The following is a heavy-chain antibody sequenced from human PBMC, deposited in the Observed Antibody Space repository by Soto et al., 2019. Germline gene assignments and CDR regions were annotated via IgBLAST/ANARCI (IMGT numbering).Heavy chain of an antibody. J-gene: IGHJ4*02. D-gene: IGHD1-1*01. V-gene: IGHV1-18*01. CDR2: ISAYNGNT. CDR3: VRTTGTTGDYFDF. CDR1: GYSFTSYG. Sequence: ASVKVSCKASGYSFTSYGISWVRQAPGQGLEWMGWISAYNGNTNYAQKLQGRVTMTTDTSTSTAYMELRSLRSDDTAVYYWVRTTGTTGDYFDFWGQGSLVTVSS.